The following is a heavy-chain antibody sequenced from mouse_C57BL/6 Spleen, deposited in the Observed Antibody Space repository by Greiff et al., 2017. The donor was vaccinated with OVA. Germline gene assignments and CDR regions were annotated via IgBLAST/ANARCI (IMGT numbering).Heavy chain of an antibody. Sequence: VQLQQSGAELVKPGASVKISCKASGYAFSSYWMNWVKQRPGKGLEWIGQIYPGDGDTNYNGKFKGKATLTADKSSSTAYMQLSSLTSEDSAVYFCARRWLPPAMDYWGQGTSVTVSS. CDR2: IYPGDGDT. CDR1: GYAFSSYW. J-gene: IGHJ4*01. V-gene: IGHV1-80*01. CDR3: ARRWLPPAMDY. D-gene: IGHD2-2*01.